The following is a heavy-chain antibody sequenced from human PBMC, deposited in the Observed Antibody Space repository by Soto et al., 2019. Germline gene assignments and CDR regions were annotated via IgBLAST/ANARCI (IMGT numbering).Heavy chain of an antibody. D-gene: IGHD2-15*01. CDR1: GGSISSSSYY. V-gene: IGHV4-39*01. Sequence: QLLLQESGPGLVKPSETLSLTCTVSGGSISSSSYYWGWIRQPPGKGLEWIGSIFYSGSTYYNPSLKSRVTISVDTSKNQFSLKLSSVTAADTAVYYCARHLTYCSAGSCYSDFPYYGMDVWGQGTTVTVSS. CDR2: IFYSGST. J-gene: IGHJ6*02. CDR3: ARHLTYCSAGSCYSDFPYYGMDV.